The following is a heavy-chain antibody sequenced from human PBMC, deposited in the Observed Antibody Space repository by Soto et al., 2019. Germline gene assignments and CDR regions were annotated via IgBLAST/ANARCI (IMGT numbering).Heavy chain of an antibody. V-gene: IGHV3-33*01. CDR2: IWYDGSNK. J-gene: IGHJ4*02. CDR1: GFTFSSYD. D-gene: IGHD3-10*01. Sequence: QVQLVESGGGVVQPGRSLRLSCAASGFTFSSYDMHWVRQAPGKGLERVAIIWYDGSNKYYGDSVKGRFTISRDNSKKTLYLQMNSLRAEDTAVYYCARDGSRGTFDYWGQGTLVTVSS. CDR3: ARDGSRGTFDY.